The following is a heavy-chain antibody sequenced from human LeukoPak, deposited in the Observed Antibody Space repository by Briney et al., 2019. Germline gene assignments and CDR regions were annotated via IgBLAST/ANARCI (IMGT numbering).Heavy chain of an antibody. CDR3: AASPALLWFGGNWFDP. D-gene: IGHD3-10*01. CDR1: GFTFTSSA. J-gene: IGHJ5*02. Sequence: GASVKVSCKASGFTFTSSAMQWVRQARGQRLEWIGWIVVGSGNTNHAQKFQERVTITRDMSTSTAYMELSSLRSEDTAVYYCAASPALLWFGGNWFDPWGQGTLVTVSS. CDR2: IVVGSGNT. V-gene: IGHV1-58*02.